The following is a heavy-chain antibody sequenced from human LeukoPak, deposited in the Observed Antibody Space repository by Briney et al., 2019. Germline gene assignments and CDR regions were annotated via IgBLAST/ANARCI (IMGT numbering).Heavy chain of an antibody. J-gene: IGHJ4*02. D-gene: IGHD5-12*01. CDR3: AKAPDVDIVATTYFDY. Sequence: GGSLRLSCAASGLTFGSYWMSWVRQAPGKGLEWVSAISGSGGSTYYADSVKGRFTISRDNSKNTLYLQMNSLRAEDTAVYYCAKAPDVDIVATTYFDYWGQGTLVTVSS. V-gene: IGHV3-23*01. CDR1: GLTFGSYW. CDR2: ISGSGGST.